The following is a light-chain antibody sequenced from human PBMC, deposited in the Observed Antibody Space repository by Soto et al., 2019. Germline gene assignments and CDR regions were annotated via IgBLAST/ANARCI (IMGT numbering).Light chain of an antibody. CDR3: MQALQTPLYT. J-gene: IGKJ2*01. Sequence: DIVMTQSPLSLPVTPGEPASISCRSSQSLLHSNGYNYLDWYLQKPGQSPQLVIYLGSNRASGVPYRFRCRGSGKDFKMKISRVEAEDVGVYYCMQALQTPLYTFGQGTKLEIK. V-gene: IGKV2-28*01. CDR2: LGS. CDR1: QSLLHSNGYNY.